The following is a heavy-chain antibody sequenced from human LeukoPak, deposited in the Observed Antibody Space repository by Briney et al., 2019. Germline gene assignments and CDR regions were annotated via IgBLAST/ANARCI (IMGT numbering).Heavy chain of an antibody. CDR3: WDYDNNASWGY. J-gene: IGHJ4*02. CDR2: IKSKTSGGTV. V-gene: IGHV3-15*01. D-gene: IGHD3-16*01. CDR1: GFIFTNAW. Sequence: GGSLRLSRAASGFIFTNAWMRWVRQTPGRGLEWIGRIKSKTSGGTVDYAAPVKGRFTISRDDSKNMLYLQMNGLKTEDTGVYYCWDYDNNASWGYWGQGTLVTVSS.